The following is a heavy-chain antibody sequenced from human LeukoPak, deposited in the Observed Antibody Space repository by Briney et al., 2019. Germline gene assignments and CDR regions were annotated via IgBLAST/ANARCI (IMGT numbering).Heavy chain of an antibody. D-gene: IGHD6-13*01. Sequence: PGGSLRLSCAGSGFTFRSYSMSWVRQAPGKGLQWVSSFTSSGEIYYEDSVKGRFTISRDNAKNSLYMHLNSLRDEDTAVYYCVRNEVGGSSTWTRSEYFQDWGQGTLVIVSS. CDR1: GFTFRSYS. V-gene: IGHV3-21*01. J-gene: IGHJ1*01. CDR3: VRNEVGGSSTWTRSEYFQD. CDR2: FTSSGEI.